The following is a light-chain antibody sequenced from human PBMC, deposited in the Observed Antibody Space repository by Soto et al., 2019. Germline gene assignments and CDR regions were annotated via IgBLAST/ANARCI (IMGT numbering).Light chain of an antibody. CDR1: QIISTY. CDR2: SAS. Sequence: DIQITHSPSSLSAYVVYTVTITCRASQIISTYLTWYQQKPGKAPERLIYSASNLQAGVPSRFSGSGSGTEFTLTVSSLEPEDFATYFCLQRHTHPYTFGQGTRLEIK. V-gene: IGKV1-17*01. CDR3: LQRHTHPYT. J-gene: IGKJ5*01.